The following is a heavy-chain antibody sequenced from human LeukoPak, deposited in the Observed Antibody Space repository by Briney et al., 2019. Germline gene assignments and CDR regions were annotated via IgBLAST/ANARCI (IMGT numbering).Heavy chain of an antibody. CDR3: AKDVNLGESSGWYSRQFSALSS. D-gene: IGHD6-19*01. J-gene: IGHJ5*02. CDR2: ISWNSGSI. Sequence: PGGSLRLSCAASGFTFDDYAMHWVRQAPGKGLEWVSGISWNSGSIGYADSVKGRFTISRDNAKNSLYLQMNSLRAEDTALYYCAKDVNLGESSGWYSRQFSALSSWGQGTLVTVSS. CDR1: GFTFDDYA. V-gene: IGHV3-9*01.